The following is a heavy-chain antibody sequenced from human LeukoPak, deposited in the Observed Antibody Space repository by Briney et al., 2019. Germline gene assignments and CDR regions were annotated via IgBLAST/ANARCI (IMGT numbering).Heavy chain of an antibody. CDR2: INHNGST. CDR3: ARGRGLWFGELSRAFDY. CDR1: GGSFSGYY. D-gene: IGHD3-10*01. J-gene: IGHJ4*02. V-gene: IGHV4-34*01. Sequence: PSETLSLTCAVYGGSFSGYYWSWIRQPPGKGLEWIGEINHNGSTNYNPSLKSRVTISVDTSKNQFSLKLSSVTAADTAVYYCARGRGLWFGELSRAFDYWGQGTLVTVSS.